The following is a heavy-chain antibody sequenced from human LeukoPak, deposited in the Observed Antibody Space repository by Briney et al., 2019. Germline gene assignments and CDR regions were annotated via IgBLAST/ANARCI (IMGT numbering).Heavy chain of an antibody. CDR2: IRYDGTKK. CDR3: AKASGSSAYGFDC. J-gene: IGHJ4*02. D-gene: IGHD3-16*01. V-gene: IGHV3-30*02. CDR1: GFTFSNYG. Sequence: PGGSLRLSCAAAGFTFSNYGMHWVRQAPGKGLEWVAFIRYDGTKKYYGDSVKGRFTISRDDSKNTVYLQMYSLRPEDTAVYYCAKASGSSAYGFDCWGQGMLVTVFS.